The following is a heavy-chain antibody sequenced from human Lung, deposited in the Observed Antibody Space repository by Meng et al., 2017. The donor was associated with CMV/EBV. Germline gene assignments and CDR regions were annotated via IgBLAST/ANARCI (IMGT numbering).Heavy chain of an antibody. V-gene: IGHV4-34*01. J-gene: IGHJ4*02. D-gene: IGHD4-11*01. CDR2: INHSGST. CDR1: GGPSSGYY. Sequence: SQTLSPTCALYGGPSSGYYWSWIRQPPGKGLEWIGEINHSGSTNYNPSLKTRVTISVDTSKNQFSLRLSSVTAADTALYYCARGILPQRGSTVPTPDYWGQGTLVTGSS. CDR3: ARGILPQRGSTVPTPDY.